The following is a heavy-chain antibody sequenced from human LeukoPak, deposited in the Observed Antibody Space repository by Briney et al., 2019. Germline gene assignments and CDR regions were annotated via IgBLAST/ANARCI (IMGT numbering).Heavy chain of an antibody. D-gene: IGHD2-15*01. J-gene: IGHJ4*02. CDR3: ARPLRGYCSGGSCYKGILVY. Sequence: ASVKVSXKASGYTFTSYDINWVRQATGQGLEWMGWMNPNSGNTGYAQKFQGRVTMTRNTSISTAYMELSSLRSEDTAVYYCARPLRGYCSGGSCYKGILVYWGQGTLVTVSS. V-gene: IGHV1-8*01. CDR1: GYTFTSYD. CDR2: MNPNSGNT.